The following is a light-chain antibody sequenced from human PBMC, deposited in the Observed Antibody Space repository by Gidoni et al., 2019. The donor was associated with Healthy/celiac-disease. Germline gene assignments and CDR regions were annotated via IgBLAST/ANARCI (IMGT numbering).Light chain of an antibody. CDR1: QDISSY. Sequence: DLQITQSPSSLSASVGDRVTITCQASQDISSYLNWYQQKPGKAPKLLIYDASNLETGVPSRFSGSGSGTDFTFTISSLQPEDIATYYCQQYDNLPFTFGPGTKVDIK. J-gene: IGKJ3*01. CDR3: QQYDNLPFT. V-gene: IGKV1-33*01. CDR2: DAS.